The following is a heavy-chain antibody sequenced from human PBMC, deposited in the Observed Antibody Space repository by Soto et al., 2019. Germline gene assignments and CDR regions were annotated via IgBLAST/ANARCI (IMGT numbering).Heavy chain of an antibody. CDR1: GFTFSDYA. CDR2: ISFDGNIK. V-gene: IGHV3-30-3*01. CDR3: ARAPRRYCTSLSCLGLYGLYV. J-gene: IGHJ6*02. Sequence: QVQLVESGGGVVQPGRSLRLSCAASGFTFSDYAMHWVRHVPGQGLEWVAVISFDGNIKYDADSVKGRFTISRDNSKNTLFLQMDSLKGEDTAVYSCARAPRRYCTSLSCLGLYGLYVWGQGTAVTVSS. D-gene: IGHD2-8*01.